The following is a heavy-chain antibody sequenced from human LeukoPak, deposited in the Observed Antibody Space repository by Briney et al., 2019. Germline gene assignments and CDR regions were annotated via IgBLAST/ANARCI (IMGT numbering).Heavy chain of an antibody. CDR2: IYPGDSDT. V-gene: IGHV5-51*01. D-gene: IGHD2-15*01. CDR3: ARPGDDCSGGSCYPYDAFDI. CDR1: GYSFTSYW. J-gene: IGHJ3*02. Sequence: GESLKSSCKGSGYSFTSYWAGCVRQMPAKDLEWMGIIYPGDSDTRYSPSFQGQVTISADKSISTAYLQWSSLKASDTAMYYCARPGDDCSGGSCYPYDAFDIWGQGTMVTVSS.